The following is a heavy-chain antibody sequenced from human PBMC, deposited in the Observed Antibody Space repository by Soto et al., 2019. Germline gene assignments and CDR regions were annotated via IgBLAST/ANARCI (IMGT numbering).Heavy chain of an antibody. CDR3: ASSPNYVFWGAEPYYNGMDV. CDR2: IYNRGIT. CDR1: AGSVSSGSHY. D-gene: IGHD3-3*01. V-gene: IGHV4-61*01. J-gene: IGHJ6*02. Sequence: SETLSLTCTVSAGSVSSGSHYWSWSRQSPWKGLECIGYIYNRGITKYNATLKSRVTISVDTSKNQFSLRLISATAADTAVYFCASSPNYVFWGAEPYYNGMDVWSPGTTVTVS.